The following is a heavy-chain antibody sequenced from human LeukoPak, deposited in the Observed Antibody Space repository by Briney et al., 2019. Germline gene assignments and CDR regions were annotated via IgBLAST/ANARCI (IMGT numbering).Heavy chain of an antibody. J-gene: IGHJ6*02. Sequence: GGSLRLSCATSGFTLRYYQMNWVRQAPGKGLEWVSYINVVNGAIYYADSVKGRFTISGDIATNSVHLQMNSLRAEDTALYYCVRDGNRGYDMDVWGQGTAVTVSS. V-gene: IGHV3-48*01. CDR3: VRDGNRGYDMDV. CDR1: GFTLRYYQ. D-gene: IGHD3-10*01. CDR2: INVVNGAI.